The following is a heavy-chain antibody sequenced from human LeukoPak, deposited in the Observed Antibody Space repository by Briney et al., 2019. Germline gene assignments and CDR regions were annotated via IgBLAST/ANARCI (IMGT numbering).Heavy chain of an antibody. D-gene: IGHD5-24*01. CDR1: GFTFSSYG. J-gene: IGHJ5*02. Sequence: GGSLRLSCAASGFTFSSYGMHWVRQAPGKGREWVAVISYDGSNKYYADSVKGRFTISRDNSKNTLYLQMNSLRAEDTAVYYCAKARDGYAPGPNWFDPWGQGTLVTVSS. CDR2: ISYDGSNK. CDR3: AKARDGYAPGPNWFDP. V-gene: IGHV3-30*18.